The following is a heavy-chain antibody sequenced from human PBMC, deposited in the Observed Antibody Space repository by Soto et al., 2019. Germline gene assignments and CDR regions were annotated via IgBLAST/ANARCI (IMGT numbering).Heavy chain of an antibody. CDR1: GSTFTSYC. V-gene: IGHV1-18*01. CDR3: ASAIGGDTGDY. CDR2: SSASNGNT. D-gene: IGHD1-26*01. Sequence: ASVKVSCKASGSTFTSYCISWVRQDPGQELEWIGWSSASNGNTNYAKKLQVRVTMTTDKSTSRAYMELRSLRYDDRDVYYCASAIGGDTGDYWGQGPMVTVSS. J-gene: IGHJ4*02.